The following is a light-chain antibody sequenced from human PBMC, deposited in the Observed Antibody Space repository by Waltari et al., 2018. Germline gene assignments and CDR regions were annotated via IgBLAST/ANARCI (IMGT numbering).Light chain of an antibody. V-gene: IGKV3-11*01. J-gene: IGKJ4*01. CDR3: QQRSDWPPLT. CDR2: DAS. Sequence: DIILTQSPATLSLSPGERATLSGRASQSVNSLAWYQQKPGQAPRLLIYDASYRATGIPARFSGSGSGTDFTLTISSLETEDFAVYYCQQRSDWPPLTFGGGTKVEVK. CDR1: QSVNS.